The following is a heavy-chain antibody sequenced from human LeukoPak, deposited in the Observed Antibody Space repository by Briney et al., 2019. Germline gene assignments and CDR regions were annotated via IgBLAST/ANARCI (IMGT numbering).Heavy chain of an antibody. J-gene: IGHJ5*02. Sequence: SETLSLTCTVSDGSISSYYWSWIRQPPGKGLEWIGYIYDSGSTNYNPSLRSRVTMSVDTSKNQFSLRLTSLTAADTAVYYCATVTDPRYNYFDPWGQGTLVTVSS. CDR2: IYDSGST. D-gene: IGHD2-21*02. CDR3: ATVTDPRYNYFDP. V-gene: IGHV4-59*12. CDR1: DGSISSYY.